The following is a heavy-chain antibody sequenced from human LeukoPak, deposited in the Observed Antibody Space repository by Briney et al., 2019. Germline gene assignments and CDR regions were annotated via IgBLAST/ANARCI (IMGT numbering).Heavy chain of an antibody. CDR1: GFSFSSCA. CDR3: TTALDGGPNN. CDR2: IKSKNDGGTT. D-gene: IGHD3-10*01. V-gene: IGHV3-15*01. J-gene: IGHJ4*02. Sequence: PGGSLRLSCAASGFSFSSCAMHWVRQAPGKGLEWIGLIKSKNDGGTTDYAAPVKGRFTISRDDSKNTLYLQMNSLTIEDTAVYYCTTALDGGPNNWGQGSLVTVSS.